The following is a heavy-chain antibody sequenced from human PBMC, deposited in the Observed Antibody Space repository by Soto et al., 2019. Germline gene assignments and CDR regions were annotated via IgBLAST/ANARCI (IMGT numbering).Heavy chain of an antibody. Sequence: GGSLRLSCAASGFNFSSYAMSWVRQAPGKGLEWVSAISGSGGSTYYADSVKGRFTISRDNSKNTLYLQMNSLRAEDTAVYYCAKTFSNDFWEGAFDFWGQGTMVTVSS. CDR2: ISGSGGST. CDR3: AKTFSNDFWEGAFDF. D-gene: IGHD3-3*01. J-gene: IGHJ3*01. CDR1: GFNFSSYA. V-gene: IGHV3-23*01.